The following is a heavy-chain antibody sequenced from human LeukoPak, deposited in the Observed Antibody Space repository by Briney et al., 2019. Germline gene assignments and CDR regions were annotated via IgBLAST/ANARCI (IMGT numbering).Heavy chain of an antibody. V-gene: IGHV3-30*04. Sequence: GGSLRLSCAASGFTFSSYAMHWVRQAPGKGLEWVAVISYDGSNKYYADSVKGRFTISRDNSKNTLYLQMNSLRAEDTAVYYCARESDSSSPADWFDPWGQGTLVTVSS. J-gene: IGHJ5*02. CDR3: ARESDSSSPADWFDP. CDR2: ISYDGSNK. D-gene: IGHD6-13*01. CDR1: GFTFSSYA.